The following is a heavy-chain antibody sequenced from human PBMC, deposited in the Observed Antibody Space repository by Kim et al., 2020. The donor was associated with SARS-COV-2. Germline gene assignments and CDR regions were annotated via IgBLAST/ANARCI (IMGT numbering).Heavy chain of an antibody. CDR3: ARGGLWYYVILTGYRDGMDG. Sequence: ASVKVSCKASGYTFTGYYMHWVRQAPGQGLEWMGWINPNSGGTNYAQKFQGRVTMTRDTSISTAYMELGRLRSDDTAVYYCARGGLWYYVILTGYRDGMDGWGQGTTVTVSS. CDR1: GYTFTGYY. J-gene: IGHJ6*02. CDR2: INPNSGGT. V-gene: IGHV1-2*02. D-gene: IGHD3-9*01.